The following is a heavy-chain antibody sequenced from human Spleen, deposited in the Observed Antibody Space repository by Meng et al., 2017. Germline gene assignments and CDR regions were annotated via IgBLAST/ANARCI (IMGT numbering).Heavy chain of an antibody. D-gene: IGHD2-21*01. CDR2: IYQSGST. CDR3: ARNGAYCLDS. J-gene: IGHJ4*02. Sequence: QVQLQQWGAVLLKPSGTLSLTCVVSGGSISSSNWWSWVRQPPGKGLQWIGEIYQSGSTSSYNPSLRSRVTMSLDTSRNQISLMLTSVTAADTAVYYCARNGAYCLDSWGQGTLVTVSS. CDR1: GGSISSSNW. V-gene: IGHV4-4*02.